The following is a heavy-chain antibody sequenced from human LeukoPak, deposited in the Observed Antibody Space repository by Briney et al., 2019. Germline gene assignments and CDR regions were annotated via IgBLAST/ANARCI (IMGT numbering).Heavy chain of an antibody. CDR2: ISGSGGST. CDR3: AKVLGYSYGFGY. CDR1: GFTFSSYA. V-gene: IGHV3-23*01. Sequence: GGSLRLSCAASGFTFSSYAMSWVRQAPGKGLEWDSAISGSGGSTYYADSVKGRFTISRDNSKNTLYLQMNSLRAEDTAVYYCAKVLGYSYGFGYWGQGTLVTVSS. D-gene: IGHD5-18*01. J-gene: IGHJ4*02.